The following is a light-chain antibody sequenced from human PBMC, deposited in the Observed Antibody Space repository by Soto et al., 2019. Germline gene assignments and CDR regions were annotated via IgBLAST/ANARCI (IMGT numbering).Light chain of an antibody. CDR3: SSYAGNNNLV. Sequence: QSALTQPPSAAGSPGQSVTISCTGSRSDVGGDNFVSWYQQHPGKAPKLIIYEVNQRPSGVPDRFSGSRSGNTASLTVSGLQAEDEADYYCSSYAGNNNLVFGTGTKLTV. V-gene: IGLV2-8*01. CDR2: EVN. J-gene: IGLJ1*01. CDR1: RSDVGGDNF.